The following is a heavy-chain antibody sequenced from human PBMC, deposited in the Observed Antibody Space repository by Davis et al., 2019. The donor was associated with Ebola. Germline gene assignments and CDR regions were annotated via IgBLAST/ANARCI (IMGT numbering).Heavy chain of an antibody. D-gene: IGHD1-20*01. CDR2: IYTGDSDT. Sequence: GESLKISCKGSGYSFTSYWIGWVRQMPGKGLEWMGIIYTGDSDTRYSPSFRGQVTISAGKSIKTAFLQWSSLKASDTAIYYCATLRRTITGMDDGFDIWGQGTMVTVSS. V-gene: IGHV5-51*01. CDR1: GYSFTSYW. J-gene: IGHJ3*02. CDR3: ATLRRTITGMDDGFDI.